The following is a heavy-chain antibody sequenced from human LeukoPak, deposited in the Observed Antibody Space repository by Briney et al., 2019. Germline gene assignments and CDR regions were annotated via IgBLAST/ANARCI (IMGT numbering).Heavy chain of an antibody. CDR2: IYYSGST. D-gene: IGHD4-11*01. CDR1: GGSISSGDYS. J-gene: IGHJ6*02. CDR3: AREGYSKYYVAYYGVDV. V-gene: IGHV4-30-4*01. Sequence: PSETLSLTCTVSGGSISSGDYSWSWIRQPPGKGLEWIGYIYYSGSTYYNPSLKSRVTISVDTSKNQFSLKLSSVTAADTAVYYCAREGYSKYYVAYYGVDVWGQGTTVTVSS.